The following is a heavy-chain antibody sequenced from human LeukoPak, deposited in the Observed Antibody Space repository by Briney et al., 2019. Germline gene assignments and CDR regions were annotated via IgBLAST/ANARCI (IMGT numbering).Heavy chain of an antibody. J-gene: IGHJ4*02. D-gene: IGHD3-10*01. CDR3: ARDKGTDWFGEFSDY. CDR1: GHTFTSYG. CDR2: ISAYNGNT. Sequence: GASVKVSCKASGHTFTSYGISWVRQAPGQGLEWMGWISAYNGNTNYAQKLQGRVTMTTDTSTSTAYMELRSLRSDDTAVYYCARDKGTDWFGEFSDYWGQGTLVTVSS. V-gene: IGHV1-18*01.